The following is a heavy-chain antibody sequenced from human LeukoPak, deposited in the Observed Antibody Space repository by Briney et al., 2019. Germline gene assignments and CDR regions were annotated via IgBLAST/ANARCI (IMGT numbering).Heavy chain of an antibody. J-gene: IGHJ4*02. CDR3: AKDLDPWIQLWLRCYFDY. CDR2: ISYDGSNK. CDR1: GFTFSSYA. V-gene: IGHV3-30-3*01. D-gene: IGHD5-18*01. Sequence: PGRSLRLSCAASGFTFSSYAMHWVRQAPGKGLEWVAVISYDGSNKYYADSVKGRFTISRDNSKNTLYLQMNSLRAENTAVYYCAKDLDPWIQLWLRCYFDYWGQGTLVTVSS.